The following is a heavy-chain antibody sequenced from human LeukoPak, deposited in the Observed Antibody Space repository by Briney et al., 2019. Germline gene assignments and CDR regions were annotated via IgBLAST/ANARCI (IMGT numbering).Heavy chain of an antibody. D-gene: IGHD6-13*01. J-gene: IGHJ6*03. CDR3: ARIKSSPTNYYYYYYMDV. CDR1: GFSLSTSGMR. CDR2: IDWDDDK. V-gene: IGHV2-70*04. Sequence: SGPTLVNPTQTLTLTCTFSGFSLSTSGMRVSWIREPPGKALELLARIDWDDDKFYSTSLKTRLTISKDTSKNQVVLTMTNMEPVDTATYYCARIKSSPTNYYYYYYMDVWGKGTTVTVSS.